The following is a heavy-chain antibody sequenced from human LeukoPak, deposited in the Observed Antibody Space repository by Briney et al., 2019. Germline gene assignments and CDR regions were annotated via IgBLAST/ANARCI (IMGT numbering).Heavy chain of an antibody. CDR2: IYYSGST. Sequence: SETLPLTCAVYGGSFSGYYWSWIRQPPGKGLEWIGYIYYSGSTYYNPSLKSRVTISVDTSKNQFSLKLSSVTAADTAVYYCARVKRKIGYSYGTPLNNWFDPWGQGTLVTVSS. CDR3: ARVKRKIGYSYGTPLNNWFDP. J-gene: IGHJ5*02. V-gene: IGHV4-30-4*08. CDR1: GGSFSGYY. D-gene: IGHD5-18*01.